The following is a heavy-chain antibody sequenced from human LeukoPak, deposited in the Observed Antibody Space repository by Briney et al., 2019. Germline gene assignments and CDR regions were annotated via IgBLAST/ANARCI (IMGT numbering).Heavy chain of an antibody. D-gene: IGHD5-18*01. Sequence: SGGSLRPSCAASGFTFSSYGMHWVRQAPGKGLEWVAFIRYDGSNKYYADSVKGRFTISRDNPKNTLYLQMNSLRAEDTAVYYCAKDRRGYSYGYSFFDYWGQGTLVTVSS. V-gene: IGHV3-30*02. CDR2: IRYDGSNK. CDR3: AKDRRGYSYGYSFFDY. J-gene: IGHJ4*02. CDR1: GFTFSSYG.